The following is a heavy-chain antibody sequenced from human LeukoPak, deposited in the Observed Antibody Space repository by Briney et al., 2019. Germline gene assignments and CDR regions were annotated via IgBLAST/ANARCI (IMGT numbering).Heavy chain of an antibody. CDR2: IYYSGGT. D-gene: IGHD3-22*01. CDR1: GGSISSYY. V-gene: IGHV4-39*07. Sequence: PSETLSLTCTVSGGSISSYYWGWIRQPPGKGLEWIGSIYYSGGTYYNPSLKSRVTISVDTSKNQFSLKLSSVTAADTAVYYCARVARPSTGYQNWFDPWGQGTLVTVSS. J-gene: IGHJ5*02. CDR3: ARVARPSTGYQNWFDP.